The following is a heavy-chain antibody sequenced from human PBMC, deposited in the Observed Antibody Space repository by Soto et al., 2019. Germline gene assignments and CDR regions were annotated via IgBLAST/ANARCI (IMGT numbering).Heavy chain of an antibody. CDR3: ARGDQFGFGVDF. CDR1: GYTFTNQD. J-gene: IGHJ4*02. CDR2: LIPASGRT. V-gene: IGHV1-8*01. Sequence: QVQLVQSGADMTKPGASVKVSCKASGYTFTNQDINWVRQVPGPGLEWMGWLIPASGRTRYAQKFQGRVSLTRNTSSSTAYMELTSLKSEDSAVYYCARGDQFGFGVDFWGQGTLVTVSS. D-gene: IGHD3-10*01.